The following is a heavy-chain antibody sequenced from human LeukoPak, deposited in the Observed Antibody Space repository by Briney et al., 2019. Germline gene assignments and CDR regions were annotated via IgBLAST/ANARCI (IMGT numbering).Heavy chain of an antibody. CDR1: GYTFIDYF. CDR3: VRAVSGTLGGAFDI. V-gene: IGHV1-2*02. J-gene: IGHJ3*02. CDR2: INPNSGVT. Sequence: ASVKVSCKASGYTFIDYFIHWMRQTPGQGLEWRGWINPNSGVTRYAQKFQDRVTMTRDTAAYMELSSLKSDDTASYYCVRAVSGTLGGAFDIWGQGTAVTVSS. D-gene: IGHD1-7*01.